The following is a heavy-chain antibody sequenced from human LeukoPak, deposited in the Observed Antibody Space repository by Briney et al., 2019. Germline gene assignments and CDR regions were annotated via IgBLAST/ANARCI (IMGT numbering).Heavy chain of an antibody. Sequence: PSETLSLTCTVSGGSISSSSYYWGWIRQSPGKGLEWIGSIYYSGSTYYNPSLKSRVTISVDTSKSQFSLKLSSVTAADTAVYYCAREPPSYYGSGSPTYYYGMDVWGQGTTVTVSS. D-gene: IGHD3-10*01. CDR1: GGSISSSSYY. CDR2: IYYSGST. J-gene: IGHJ6*02. CDR3: AREPPSYYGSGSPTYYYGMDV. V-gene: IGHV4-39*02.